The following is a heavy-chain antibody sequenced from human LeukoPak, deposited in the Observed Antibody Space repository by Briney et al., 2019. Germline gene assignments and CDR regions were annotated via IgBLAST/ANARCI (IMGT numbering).Heavy chain of an antibody. CDR2: ISGSGGST. Sequence: GGSLRLSCAASGLTFSSYAMSWVRQAPGKGLEWVSAISGSGGSTYYADSVKGRFTISRDNSKNTLYLQMNSLRAEDTAVYYCAKSMGLLYYFDYWGQGTLVTVSS. CDR1: GLTFSSYA. D-gene: IGHD2-21*01. V-gene: IGHV3-23*01. CDR3: AKSMGLLYYFDY. J-gene: IGHJ4*02.